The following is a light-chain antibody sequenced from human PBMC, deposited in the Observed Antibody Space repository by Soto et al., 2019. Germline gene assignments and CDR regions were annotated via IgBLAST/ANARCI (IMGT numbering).Light chain of an antibody. J-gene: IGLJ1*01. V-gene: IGLV1-44*01. CDR3: AAWDDSLNGRV. CDR2: YDN. CDR1: SSNIGTYF. Sequence: QSVLTQPPSVSGTPGQRVTITCSGSSSNIGTYFVHWYQQLPGTAPKLLIYYDNLRPSGVPDRISGSKSGTSASLAISGLQSDDEADYYCAAWDDSLNGRVFGTGTKVTVL.